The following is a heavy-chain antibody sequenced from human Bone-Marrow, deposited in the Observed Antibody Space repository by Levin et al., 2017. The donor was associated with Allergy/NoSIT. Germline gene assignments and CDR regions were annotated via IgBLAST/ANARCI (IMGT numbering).Heavy chain of an antibody. J-gene: IGHJ4*02. CDR1: GFNFNIAF. CDR3: VWENRRMSVGYYSYYFDY. CDR2: IKSKGGGETT. V-gene: IGHV3-15*01. Sequence: GGSLRLSCAASGFNFNIAFMNWVRQAPGKGLEWVGRIKSKGGGETTAYAAPVNGRFTISRDDSKDTLYLQMNTLKTDDTAVYYCVWENRRMSVGYYSYYFDYWGQGSLVTVSS. D-gene: IGHD2-21*01.